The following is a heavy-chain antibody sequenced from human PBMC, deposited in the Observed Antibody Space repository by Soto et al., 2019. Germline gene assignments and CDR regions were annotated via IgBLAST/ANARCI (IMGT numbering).Heavy chain of an antibody. CDR2: ISGSGNYT. CDR3: AREGINNYNEYYFDS. D-gene: IGHD4-4*01. CDR1: GFTFSSYS. Sequence: SGGSLRLSCAASGFTFSSYSMNWVRQAPGKGLEWVSSISGSGNYTHYADFLRGRFTISRDNAKTSLYLQMNSLRAEDTAVYYCAREGINNYNEYYFDSWGEGPVVTVP. V-gene: IGHV3-21*01. J-gene: IGHJ4*02.